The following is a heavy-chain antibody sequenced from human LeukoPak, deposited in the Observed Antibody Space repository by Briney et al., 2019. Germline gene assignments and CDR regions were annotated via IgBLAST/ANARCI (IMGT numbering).Heavy chain of an antibody. V-gene: IGHV3-30*02. CDR3: AKIPYGDYVLDYYYYMDV. D-gene: IGHD4-17*01. J-gene: IGHJ6*03. Sequence: PGGSLRLSCAASGFTFSSYGMHWVRQAPGKGLEWVAFIRFDGSNTYYADSVKGRFTISRDNSKNTLYLQMYSLRAEDTAVYYCAKIPYGDYVLDYYYYMDVWGKGTTVTISS. CDR2: IRFDGSNT. CDR1: GFTFSSYG.